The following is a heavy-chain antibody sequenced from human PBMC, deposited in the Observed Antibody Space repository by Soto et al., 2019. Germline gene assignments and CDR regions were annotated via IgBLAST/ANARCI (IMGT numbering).Heavy chain of an antibody. V-gene: IGHV4-30-2*01. Sequence: PSETLSLTCAVSGGSISSGGYSWSWIRQPPGKGLEWIGYIYHSGSTYYNPSLKSRVTISVDRSKNQFSLKLSSVTAADTAVYYCARVGVAYCISTNCYNFDYWSPGTLVTVSS. J-gene: IGHJ4*02. CDR1: GGSISSGGYS. CDR3: ARVGVAYCISTNCYNFDY. D-gene: IGHD2-2*02. CDR2: IYHSGST.